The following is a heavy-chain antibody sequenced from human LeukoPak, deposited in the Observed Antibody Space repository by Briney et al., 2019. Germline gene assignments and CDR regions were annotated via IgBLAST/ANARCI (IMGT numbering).Heavy chain of an antibody. CDR2: INHSGST. D-gene: IGHD1-26*01. V-gene: IGHV4-34*01. CDR3: ARAIRRYSGRVVDY. CDR1: GGSFSGYY. J-gene: IGHJ4*02. Sequence: SSETLSLTCAVYGGSFSGYYWSWIRQPPGKGLEWIGEINHSGSTNYNPSLKSRVTISVDTSKNQFSLKLSSVTAADTAVYYCARAIRRYSGRVVDYWGQGALVTVSS.